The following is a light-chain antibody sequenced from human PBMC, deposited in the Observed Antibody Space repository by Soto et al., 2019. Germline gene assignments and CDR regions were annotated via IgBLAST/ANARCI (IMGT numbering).Light chain of an antibody. V-gene: IGLV2-8*01. CDR3: ATWDLTLSAGVL. CDR2: EVV. Sequence: QSALTQPPSASGSPGQSVTISCTGTKNDIGVYDFVSWYQHHPGKAPRLIIYEVVQRPSGVPDRFSGSKSGNTASLTVSGLQAADEADYYCATWDLTLSAGVLFGGGTKLTVL. J-gene: IGLJ2*01. CDR1: KNDIGVYDF.